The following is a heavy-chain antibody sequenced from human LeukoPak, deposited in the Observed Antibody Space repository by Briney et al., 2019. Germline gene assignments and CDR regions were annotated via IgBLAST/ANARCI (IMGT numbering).Heavy chain of an antibody. CDR1: GGSFSGYY. CDR3: ASLPYYDSSGDYDY. D-gene: IGHD3-22*01. CDR2: INHSGST. Sequence: SETLSLTCAVYGGSFSGYYWSWIRQPPGKGLEWIGEINHSGSTNYNPSLKSRVTISVDTSKNQFSLKLSSVTAADTAVYYCASLPYYDSSGDYDYWGQGTLVTVSS. J-gene: IGHJ4*02. V-gene: IGHV4-34*01.